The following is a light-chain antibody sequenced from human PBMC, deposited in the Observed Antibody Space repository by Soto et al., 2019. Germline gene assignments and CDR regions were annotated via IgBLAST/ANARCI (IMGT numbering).Light chain of an antibody. J-gene: IGLJ2*01. Sequence: QSVLTQSPSVSGAPGQRVTISCTGTSSNIGAAYDVNWYRHLPGTAPKLLIYGNTNRPSGVPDRLSGSKSSTSASLAITGLQADDEAVYYCQSYDSGLTGSVFGGGTKLTVL. CDR3: QSYDSGLTGSV. CDR2: GNT. CDR1: SSNIGAAYD. V-gene: IGLV1-40*01.